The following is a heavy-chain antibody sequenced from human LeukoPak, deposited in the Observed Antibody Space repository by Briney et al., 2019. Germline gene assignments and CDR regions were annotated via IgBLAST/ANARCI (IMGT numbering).Heavy chain of an antibody. V-gene: IGHV5-51*01. CDR3: ARRGDSGSYFDY. CDR2: IYPGDSDT. J-gene: IGHJ4*02. CDR1: GYSFTSYW. Sequence: GESLKISCTGSGYSFTSYWIGCVRQMPGNGLEWMGIIYPGDSDTRYSPSFQCQVTISADKSIRTAYLQSSSLKASDTAMYYCARRGDSGSYFDYWDQGTLVTASS. D-gene: IGHD3-10*01.